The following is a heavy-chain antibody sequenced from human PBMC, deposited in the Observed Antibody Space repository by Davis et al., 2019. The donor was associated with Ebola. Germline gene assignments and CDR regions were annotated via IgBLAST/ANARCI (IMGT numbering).Heavy chain of an antibody. V-gene: IGHV1-18*01. D-gene: IGHD3-10*01. J-gene: IGHJ5*02. Sequence: AASVKVSCKASGYTFTSYGISWVRQAPGQGLEWMGWISAYNGNANYAQKLQGRVTMTTGTSTSTAYMELRSLRSDDTAVYYCARTHVLLWFGLDPWGQGTLVTVSS. CDR3: ARTHVLLWFGLDP. CDR1: GYTFTSYG. CDR2: ISAYNGNA.